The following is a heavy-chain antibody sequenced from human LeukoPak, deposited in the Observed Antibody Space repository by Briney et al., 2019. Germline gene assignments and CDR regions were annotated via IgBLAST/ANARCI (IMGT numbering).Heavy chain of an antibody. CDR3: ASEEYSRSSY. Sequence: PGGSLRLSCAASGFTFSSYSMNWVRQAPGKGLEWVANIKYDGSETYYMDSVTGRFTISRDNAKNSLYLQMNSLRAEDTAVYYCASEEYSRSSYWGQGTLVTVSS. D-gene: IGHD6-6*01. V-gene: IGHV3-7*03. CDR2: IKYDGSET. J-gene: IGHJ4*02. CDR1: GFTFSSYS.